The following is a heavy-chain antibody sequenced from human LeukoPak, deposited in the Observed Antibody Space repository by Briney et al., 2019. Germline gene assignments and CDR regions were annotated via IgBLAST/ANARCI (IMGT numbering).Heavy chain of an antibody. CDR2: IWYDGRDK. CDR1: GFTFSGFG. CDR3: AKDPYSYGSYFDY. J-gene: IGHJ4*02. D-gene: IGHD5-18*01. V-gene: IGHV3-30*02. Sequence: GGSLRLSCAASGFTFSGFGMHWVRQAPGKGLEWVAFIWYDGRDKYYADSVKGRFTISRDNSKNTLYLQMNSLRAEDTAMYYCAKDPYSYGSYFDYWGRGTLVTVSS.